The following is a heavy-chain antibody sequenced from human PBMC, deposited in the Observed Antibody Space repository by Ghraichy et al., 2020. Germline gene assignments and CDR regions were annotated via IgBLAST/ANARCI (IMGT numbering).Heavy chain of an antibody. CDR2: IYPGDSDT. CDR1: GYSFTSYW. CDR3: ARLRYSSSWYEYYYYYYGMDV. V-gene: IGHV5-51*01. D-gene: IGHD6-13*01. Sequence: GESLNISCKGSGYSFTSYWIGWVRQMPGKGLEWMGIIYPGDSDTRYSPSFQGQVTISADKSISTAYLQWSSLKASDTAMYYCARLRYSSSWYEYYYYYYGMDVWGQGTTVTVSS. J-gene: IGHJ6*02.